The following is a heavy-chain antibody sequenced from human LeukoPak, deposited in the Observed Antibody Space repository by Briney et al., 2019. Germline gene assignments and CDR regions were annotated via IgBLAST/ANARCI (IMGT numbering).Heavy chain of an antibody. CDR1: GGSFSGYY. CDR3: ARGVTAMPSSAFDI. Sequence: SETLSLTCAVYGGSFSGYYWSWIRQPPGKGLEWIGYIYYSGSTNYNPSLKSRVTISVDTSKNQFSLKLSSVTAADTAVYYCARGVTAMPSSAFDIWGQGTMVTVSS. V-gene: IGHV4-59*01. D-gene: IGHD5-18*01. CDR2: IYYSGST. J-gene: IGHJ3*02.